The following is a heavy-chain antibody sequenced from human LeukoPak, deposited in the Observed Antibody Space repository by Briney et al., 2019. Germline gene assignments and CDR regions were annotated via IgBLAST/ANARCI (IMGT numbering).Heavy chain of an antibody. CDR1: GYTFTGYD. V-gene: IGHV1-2*02. CDR2: INPNSGGT. J-gene: IGHJ5*02. CDR3: ARGDSVEISSWYGINWFDP. Sequence: ASVKVSCKASGYTFTGYDMDWVRQAPGQGLEWMGWINPNSGGTNYAQKFQGRVTMTRDTPISTAYMELSRLRSDDTAVYYCARGDSVEISSWYGINWFDPWGQGTLVTVSS. D-gene: IGHD6-13*01.